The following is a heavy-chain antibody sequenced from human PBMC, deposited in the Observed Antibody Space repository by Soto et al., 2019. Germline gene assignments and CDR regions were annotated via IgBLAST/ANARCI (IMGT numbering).Heavy chain of an antibody. CDR2: ISYDGNSE. Sequence: GGSLRLSCAVSGFIFSAYVMHWVRQSPGKGLEWVAVISYDGNSEHYADSVKGRFTISRDNSKNTLFMQMSSMGAEDTAVYYCAKVPYYHIPRRSCSFDFWGQGTPDTVSS. V-gene: IGHV3-30*18. CDR1: GFIFSAYV. J-gene: IGHJ4*02. D-gene: IGHD3-9*01. CDR3: AKVPYYHIPRRSCSFDF.